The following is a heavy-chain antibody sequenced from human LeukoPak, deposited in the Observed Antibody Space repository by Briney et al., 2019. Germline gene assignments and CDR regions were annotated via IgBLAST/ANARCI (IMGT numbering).Heavy chain of an antibody. V-gene: IGHV1-69*13. D-gene: IGHD3-9*01. CDR1: GGTFSSYA. CDR2: IIPIFGTA. Sequence: SVKVSCKASGGTFSSYAISWVRQAPGQGLEWMGGIIPIFGTANYAQKFQDRVTITADESTSTAYMELSSPRSEDTAVYYCASEGYDILTGYLYYWGQGTLVTVSS. CDR3: ASEGYDILTGYLYY. J-gene: IGHJ4*02.